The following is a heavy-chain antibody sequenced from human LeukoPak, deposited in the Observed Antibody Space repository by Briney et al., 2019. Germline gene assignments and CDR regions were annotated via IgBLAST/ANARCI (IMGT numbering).Heavy chain of an antibody. J-gene: IGHJ4*02. D-gene: IGHD3-16*02. CDR2: INPNSGGT. V-gene: IGHV1-2*02. CDR3: ARAEHDYVGGSYRYTLHFDY. Sequence: ASVKVSCKASGYTFTGYYMHWVRQAPGQGLEWMGWINPNSGGTNYAQKFQGRVTMTRDTSISTAYMELSRLRSDDTAVYYFARAEHDYVGGSYRYTLHFDYWGQGTLVTVSS. CDR1: GYTFTGYY.